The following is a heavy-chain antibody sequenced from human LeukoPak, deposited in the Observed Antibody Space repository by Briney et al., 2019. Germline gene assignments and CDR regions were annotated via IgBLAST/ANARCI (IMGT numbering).Heavy chain of an antibody. J-gene: IGHJ5*02. CDR2: INPNSGGT. CDR1: GYTFTGYY. Sequence: ASVKVSCKASGYTFTGYYMHWVRQAPGQGLEWMGWINPNSGGTNYAQKFQGRVTMTRDTSISTAYMELSRLRSDDTAVYYCARALIAAAGRGLDPWGQGTLVTVSS. V-gene: IGHV1-2*02. D-gene: IGHD6-13*01. CDR3: ARALIAAAGRGLDP.